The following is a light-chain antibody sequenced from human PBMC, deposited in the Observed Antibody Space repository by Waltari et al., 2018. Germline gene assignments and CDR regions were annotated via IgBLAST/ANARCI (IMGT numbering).Light chain of an antibody. V-gene: IGLV6-57*03. J-gene: IGLJ2*01. CDR1: IVYLLSND. Sequence: YTFTQPPSLSESPGRTVIISCTRSIVYLLSNDFHWFQQRPGSAPTIVIYENNLRPSGVPDRFSASIDRSSNSASLTISGLKTEDEADYYCQSYDSRNLVFGGGTKVTVL. CDR2: ENN. CDR3: QSYDSRNLV.